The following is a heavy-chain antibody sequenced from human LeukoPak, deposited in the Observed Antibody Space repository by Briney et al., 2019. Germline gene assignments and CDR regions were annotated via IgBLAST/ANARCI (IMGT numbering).Heavy chain of an antibody. J-gene: IGHJ4*02. V-gene: IGHV3-30*18. CDR1: GFTFSSYG. CDR2: ISYDGSNK. Sequence: GGSLRLSCAASGFTFSSYGMHWVRQAPGKGLEWVAVISYDGSNKYYADSVKGRFTISRDNSKNTRYLQMNSLRAEDTAVYYCAKDLINYYDSSGYYYVAGGAFDYWGQGTLVTVSS. D-gene: IGHD3-22*01. CDR3: AKDLINYYDSSGYYYVAGGAFDY.